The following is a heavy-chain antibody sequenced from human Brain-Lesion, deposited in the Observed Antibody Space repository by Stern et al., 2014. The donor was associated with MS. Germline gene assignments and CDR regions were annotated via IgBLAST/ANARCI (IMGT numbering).Heavy chain of an antibody. CDR2: INPNSGGT. Sequence: QMQLVQSGAEVKKPGAPVRVSCEASGNSFTHFYIHWVRQAPGQGLEWMGWINPNSGGTKFAQKFQGWVTITRDTSMTTAYMEVTSLTSDDTAVYYCARGGRYYADYWGQGTLVTVSS. CDR3: ARGGRYYADY. J-gene: IGHJ4*02. V-gene: IGHV1-2*04. D-gene: IGHD2-2*01. CDR1: GNSFTHFY.